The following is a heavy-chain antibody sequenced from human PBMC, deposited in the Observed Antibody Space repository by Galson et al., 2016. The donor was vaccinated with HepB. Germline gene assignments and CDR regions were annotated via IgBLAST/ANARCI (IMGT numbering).Heavy chain of an antibody. J-gene: IGHJ4*02. CDR1: GFTVRSNF. CDR2: IYGGGST. V-gene: IGHV3-53*01. CDR3: ARGRYSSGANDDS. Sequence: SLRLSCAASGFTVRSNFITWVRQAPGQGLEWVSAIYGGGSTYYADSVQGRFTISRDTSNNTVSLQMNSLRAEDTAVYYCARGRYSSGANDDSWGQGTLVTVSS. D-gene: IGHD6-19*01.